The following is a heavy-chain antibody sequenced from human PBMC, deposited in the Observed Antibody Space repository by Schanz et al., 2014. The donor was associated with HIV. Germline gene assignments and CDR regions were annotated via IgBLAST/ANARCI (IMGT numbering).Heavy chain of an antibody. Sequence: QVQLVQSGAEVQKPGASVKVSCKASGYSFTSYDINWVRQATGQGLEWMGWIKPNDGGTKSAQKFLGRVTMTRDSSISTAYMELTRLTSDDTAVYYCARSRFQLQWFDSWGQGTLVTVSS. CDR2: IKPNDGGT. CDR1: GYSFTSYD. V-gene: IGHV1-2*02. D-gene: IGHD2-2*01. J-gene: IGHJ5*01. CDR3: ARSRFQLQWFDS.